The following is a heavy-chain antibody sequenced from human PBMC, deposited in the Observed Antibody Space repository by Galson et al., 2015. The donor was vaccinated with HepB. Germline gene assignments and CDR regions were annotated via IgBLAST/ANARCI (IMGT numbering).Heavy chain of an antibody. D-gene: IGHD6-6*01. CDR1: GYTFTGYY. CDR3: ARDRPYSSSSRWFDP. J-gene: IGHJ5*02. Sequence: SVKVSCKASGYTFTGYYMHWVRQAPGQGLEWMGRINPNSGGTNYAQKFQGRVTMTRDTSISTAYMELSRLRSDDTAVYYCARDRPYSSSSRWFDPWGQGTLVTVSS. CDR2: INPNSGGT. V-gene: IGHV1-2*06.